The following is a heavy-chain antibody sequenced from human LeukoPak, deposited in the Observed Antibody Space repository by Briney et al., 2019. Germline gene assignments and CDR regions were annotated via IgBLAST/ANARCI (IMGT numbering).Heavy chain of an antibody. J-gene: IGHJ3*02. CDR1: GESVFSNSAA. CDR2: TYYRSKWYN. CDR3: AREGPASDI. Sequence: SQTLSLTCAISGESVFSNSAAWNWVRQSPSRGLEWLGKTYYRSKWYNDYAVSVKGRISIDPDTSKNQFSLHLNSVTPDDTAVYYCAREGPASDIWGQGTMVTVSS. V-gene: IGHV6-1*01.